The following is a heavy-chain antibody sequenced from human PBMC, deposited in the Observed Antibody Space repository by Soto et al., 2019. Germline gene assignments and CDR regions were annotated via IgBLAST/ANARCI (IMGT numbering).Heavy chain of an antibody. Sequence: GGSLRLSCAAPGFTFCSYGMHWVRQAPGKGLEWVAVISYDGSNKYYADSVKGRFTISRDNSKNTLYLQMNSLRAEDTAVYYCAKSPGGYYSFDIWGQGTMVTVSS. V-gene: IGHV3-30*18. CDR2: ISYDGSNK. J-gene: IGHJ3*02. CDR3: AKSPGGYYSFDI. CDR1: GFTFCSYG. D-gene: IGHD3-3*01.